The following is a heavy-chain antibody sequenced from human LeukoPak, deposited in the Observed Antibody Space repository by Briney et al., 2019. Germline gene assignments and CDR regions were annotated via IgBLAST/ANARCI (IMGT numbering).Heavy chain of an antibody. CDR3: ARHRKDFYDSSGYYTPLDY. J-gene: IGHJ4*02. D-gene: IGHD3-22*01. CDR2: IYYSGST. Sequence: SETLSLTCTVSGGSISSSSNYWGWIRQPPGKGPEWIGSIYYSGSTYYDPSLKSRVTISVDTSKNQFSLKLSSVTAADTAVYYCARHRKDFYDSSGYYTPLDYWGQGTLVTVSS. V-gene: IGHV4-39*01. CDR1: GGSISSSSNY.